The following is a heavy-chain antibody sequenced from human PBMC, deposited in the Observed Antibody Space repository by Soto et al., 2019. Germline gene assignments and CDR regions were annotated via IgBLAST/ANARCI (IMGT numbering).Heavy chain of an antibody. CDR3: AKDPEVWFGDFTYFDY. Sequence: GGSLRLSCAASGFTFSSYAMSWVRQAPGKGLEWVSAISGSGGSTYYADSVKGRFTISRDNSKNTLYLQMNSLRAEDTAVYYCAKDPEVWFGDFTYFDYWGQGTLVTV. V-gene: IGHV3-23*01. D-gene: IGHD3-10*01. CDR2: ISGSGGST. J-gene: IGHJ4*02. CDR1: GFTFSSYA.